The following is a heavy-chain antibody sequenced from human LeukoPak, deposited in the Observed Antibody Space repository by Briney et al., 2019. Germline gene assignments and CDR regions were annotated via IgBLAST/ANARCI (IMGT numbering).Heavy chain of an antibody. D-gene: IGHD6-19*01. CDR3: ARVSSVAGTRYDAFDI. J-gene: IGHJ3*02. V-gene: IGHV1-18*01. CDR2: ISAYNGNT. Sequence: ASVKVSCKASGYTFTSYGISWVRQAPGQGLEWMGWISAYNGNTNYAQKLQGRVTMTTDTSTSTAYMELRSLRSDDTAVYYCARVSSVAGTRYDAFDIWGQGTMFTVSS. CDR1: GYTFTSYG.